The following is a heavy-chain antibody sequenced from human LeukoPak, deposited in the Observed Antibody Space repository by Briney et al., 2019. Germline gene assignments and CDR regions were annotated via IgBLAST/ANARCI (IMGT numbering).Heavy chain of an antibody. CDR1: GFTFSSYV. D-gene: IGHD6-13*01. CDR2: IIDSGSST. J-gene: IGHJ4*02. CDR3: AKMYRSRWYYFDY. Sequence: GGSLRLSCTVSGFTFSSYVMSWVRQAPGEGLEWVSTIIDSGSSTYYADSVKGRFTISRDNSKNTLYLQINSLRAEDTAVYYCAKMYRSRWYYFDYWGQGTLVTVSS. V-gene: IGHV3-23*01.